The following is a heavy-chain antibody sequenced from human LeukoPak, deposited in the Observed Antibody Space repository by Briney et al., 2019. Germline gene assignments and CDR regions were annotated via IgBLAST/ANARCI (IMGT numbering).Heavy chain of an antibody. J-gene: IGHJ6*03. CDR2: MNPNSGNT. CDR1: GYTFTSYD. D-gene: IGHD3-3*01. CDR3: ARGQYYDFWSGYYKGYYYYCMDV. Sequence: SVKVSCKASGYTFTSYDINWVRQATGQGLEWMGWMNPNSGNTGYAQKFQGRVTMTRNTSISTAYMELSSLRSEDTAVYYCARGQYYDFWSGYYKGYYYYCMDVWGKGTTVTVSS. V-gene: IGHV1-8*02.